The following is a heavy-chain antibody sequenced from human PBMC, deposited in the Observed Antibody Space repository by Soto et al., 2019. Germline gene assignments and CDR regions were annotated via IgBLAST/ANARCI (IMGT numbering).Heavy chain of an antibody. CDR3: AKRLAPSGSGWDY. Sequence: EVQLLQSGGGLVQPGESLRLSCAASGFTFGTYAMIWVRQAPGKGLEWVSRISNSGDDTYYTDSVRGRFIVSRDNSKNTLYLQMNSLRAEDTAVYYCAKRLAPSGSGWDYWGQGTPVTVSS. CDR2: ISNSGDDT. V-gene: IGHV3-23*01. CDR1: GFTFGTYA. J-gene: IGHJ4*02. D-gene: IGHD2-8*02.